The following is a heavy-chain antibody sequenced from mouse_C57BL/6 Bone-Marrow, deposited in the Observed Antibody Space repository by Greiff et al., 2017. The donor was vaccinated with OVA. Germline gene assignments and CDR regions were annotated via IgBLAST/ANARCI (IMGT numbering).Heavy chain of an antibody. CDR1: GYAFSSSW. CDR3: ARKGYYKPWFAY. CDR2: IYPGDGDT. D-gene: IGHD2-12*01. V-gene: IGHV1-82*01. J-gene: IGHJ3*01. Sequence: QVQLQESGPELVKPGASVKISCKASGYAFSSSWMNWVKQRPGKGLEWIGRIYPGDGDTNYNGKFKGKATLTVDTSSSTAYMPLSSLTSEDSAVYFCARKGYYKPWFAYWGQGTLVTVSA.